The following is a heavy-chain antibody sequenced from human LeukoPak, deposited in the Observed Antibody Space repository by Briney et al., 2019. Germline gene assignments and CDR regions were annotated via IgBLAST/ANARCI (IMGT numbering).Heavy chain of an antibody. D-gene: IGHD4-23*01. CDR3: ARTMTTVADGFPGAFDI. CDR2: IYPGDSDT. CDR1: GYSFTSYW. Sequence: GESLKISCKGSGYSFTSYWIGWVRQMPGKGLEWMGIIYPGDSDTRYSPSFQGQVTISADKSISTAYLQWSSLKASDTAMYYCARTMTTVADGFPGAFDIWGQGTMVTVSS. V-gene: IGHV5-51*01. J-gene: IGHJ3*02.